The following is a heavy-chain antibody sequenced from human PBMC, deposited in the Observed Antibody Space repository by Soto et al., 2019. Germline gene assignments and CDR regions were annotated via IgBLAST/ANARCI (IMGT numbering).Heavy chain of an antibody. CDR2: IYPSGNT. D-gene: IGHD2-15*01. CDR1: SGSISRDNW. V-gene: IGHV4-4*02. CDR3: ARTYCSGGSCYSAFDY. J-gene: IGHJ4*02. Sequence: QVQLQESGPGLVKPSGTLSLTCAVSSGSISRDNWWSWVRHPPGKGLEWIGEIYPSGNTNYNPSLRSRVTISVDRSKNQFSLKLSSVTAADTAVYYCARTYCSGGSCYSAFDYWGQGTLVTVSS.